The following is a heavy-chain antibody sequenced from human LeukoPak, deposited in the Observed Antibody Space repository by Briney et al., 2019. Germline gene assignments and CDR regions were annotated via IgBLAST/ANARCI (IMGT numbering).Heavy chain of an antibody. CDR1: GYSFANYW. J-gene: IGHJ4*02. V-gene: IGHV5-51*01. Sequence: GESLKISCKASGYSFANYWIGWVRQMPGKGLEWMGTIYPGDSDTRYSPSFQGQVTTSADKSISTAYLQWNSLKASDTAMYYCARRRHCTSGSCEDFDFWGQGTLVTVSS. D-gene: IGHD2-15*01. CDR2: IYPGDSDT. CDR3: ARRRHCTSGSCEDFDF.